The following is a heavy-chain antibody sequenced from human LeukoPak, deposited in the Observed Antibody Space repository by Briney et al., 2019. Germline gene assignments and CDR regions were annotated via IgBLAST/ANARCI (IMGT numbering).Heavy chain of an antibody. CDR2: IYYSGST. CDR1: GGSISSYY. D-gene: IGHD2-2*01. V-gene: IGHV4-59*01. Sequence: SETLSLTCTVSGGSISSYYWSWIRQPPGKGLEWIGYIYYSGSTNYNPSLKSRVTISVDTSKNQFSLKLSSVTAADTAVYYCARDPLVRGPYFYYYGMDVWGQGTTVAVSS. J-gene: IGHJ6*02. CDR3: ARDPLVRGPYFYYYGMDV.